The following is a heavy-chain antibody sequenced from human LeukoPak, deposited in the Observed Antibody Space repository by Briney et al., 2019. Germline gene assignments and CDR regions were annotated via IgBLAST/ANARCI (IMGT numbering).Heavy chain of an antibody. CDR3: AKDPYCSSTSCYPRGNWFDP. CDR1: GFTFSSYS. CDR2: ISGSGGST. D-gene: IGHD2-2*01. Sequence: GGSLRLSCAASGFTFSSYSMNWVRQAPGKGLEWVSAISGSGGSTYYADSVKGRFTISRDNSKNTLYLQMNSLRAEDTAVYYCAKDPYCSSTSCYPRGNWFDPWGQGTLVTVSS. V-gene: IGHV3-23*01. J-gene: IGHJ5*02.